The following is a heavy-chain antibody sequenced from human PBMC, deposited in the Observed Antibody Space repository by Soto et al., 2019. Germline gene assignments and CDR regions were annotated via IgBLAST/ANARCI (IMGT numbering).Heavy chain of an antibody. CDR1: GFTFSNAW. CDR3: TTDDYGDCGGIMRGYFDY. V-gene: IGHV3-15*01. CDR2: IKSKTDGGTT. Sequence: EVQLVESGGGLVKPGGSLRLSCAASGFTFSNAWMSWVRQAPGKGLEWVGRIKSKTDGGTTDYAAPVKGRFTISRDDSKNTLYLQMNSLKTEDTAVYYCTTDDYGDCGGIMRGYFDYWGQGTLVTVSS. J-gene: IGHJ4*02. D-gene: IGHD4-17*01.